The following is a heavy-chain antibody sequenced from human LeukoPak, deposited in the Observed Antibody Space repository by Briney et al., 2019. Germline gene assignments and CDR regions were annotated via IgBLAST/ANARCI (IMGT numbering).Heavy chain of an antibody. Sequence: ASVKVSCKASGYTFTSYGISWVRQAPGQGLEWMGWISAYNGNTNYAQKLQGRVTMTTDTSMSTAYMELRSLRSDDTAVYYCARLAARGGVFGSWGQGTLVTVSS. D-gene: IGHD6-6*01. J-gene: IGHJ5*02. CDR2: ISAYNGNT. CDR3: ARLAARGGVFGS. CDR1: GYTFTSYG. V-gene: IGHV1-18*01.